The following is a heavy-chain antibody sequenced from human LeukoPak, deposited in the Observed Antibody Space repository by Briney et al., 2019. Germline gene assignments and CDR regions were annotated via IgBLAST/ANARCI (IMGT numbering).Heavy chain of an antibody. V-gene: IGHV1-2*02. CDR2: INPNSGGT. J-gene: IGHJ4*02. CDR1: GYTFTGYY. CDR3: ARASSSWYNWGFDY. Sequence: ASVKVSCKASGYTFTGYYTHWVRQAPGQGLEWMGWINPNSGGTNYAQKFQGRVTMTRDTSISTAYMELSRLRSDDTAVYYCARASSSWYNWGFDYWGQGTLVTVSS. D-gene: IGHD6-13*01.